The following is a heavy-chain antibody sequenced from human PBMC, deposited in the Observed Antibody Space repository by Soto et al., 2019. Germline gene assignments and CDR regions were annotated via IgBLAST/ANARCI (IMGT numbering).Heavy chain of an antibody. CDR2: ISAYNGNT. Sequence: ASVKVSCKASGYTFTSYGISWVRQAPGQGLEWMGWISAYNGNTNYAQKLQGRVTMTTDTSTSTAYMELRSLRSDDTAVYYCARVGAGEYLLEWLLSNRYYYMDVWGKGTTVTVSS. CDR1: GYTFTSYG. D-gene: IGHD3-3*01. CDR3: ARVGAGEYLLEWLLSNRYYYMDV. J-gene: IGHJ6*03. V-gene: IGHV1-18*01.